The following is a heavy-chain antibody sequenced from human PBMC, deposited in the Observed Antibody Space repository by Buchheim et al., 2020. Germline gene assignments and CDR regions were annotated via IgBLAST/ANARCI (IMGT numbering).Heavy chain of an antibody. D-gene: IGHD3-3*01. CDR1: GFTFSNYW. CDR2: ITPDGSTA. V-gene: IGHV3-74*01. J-gene: IGHJ3*02. CDR3: VARRSGSRNSDVFEI. Sequence: EEQLVESGGGLEQPGGSLRLSCAASGFTFSNYWTIWVRRAPGKGLVWVSHITPDGSTATYADSVKGRFTISRDNAKNTVYLQMHSLGVDETAVYYCVARRSGSRNSDVFEIWGQGT.